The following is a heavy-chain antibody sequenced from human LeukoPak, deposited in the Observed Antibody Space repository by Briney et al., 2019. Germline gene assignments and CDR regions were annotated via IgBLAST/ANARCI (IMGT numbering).Heavy chain of an antibody. D-gene: IGHD3-22*01. CDR3: ARGRGIVVVKNWFDP. J-gene: IGHJ5*02. V-gene: IGHV4-61*05. CDR2: IYYSGST. Sequence: SETLSLTCTVSGGSISSSSYYWGWIRQPPGKGLEWIGYIYYSGSTNYNPSLKSRVTISVDTSKNQFSLKLSSVTAADTAVYYCARGRGIVVVKNWFDPWGQGTLVTVSS. CDR1: GGSISSSSYY.